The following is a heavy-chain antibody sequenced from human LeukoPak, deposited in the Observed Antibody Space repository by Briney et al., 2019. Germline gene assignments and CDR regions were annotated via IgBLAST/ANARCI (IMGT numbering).Heavy chain of an antibody. CDR2: ISYDGSNK. CDR1: GFTFSSYA. D-gene: IGHD6-13*01. V-gene: IGHV3-30*04. J-gene: IGHJ4*02. CDR3: AKDGSSSWYYFDY. Sequence: GGSLRLSCAASGFTFSSYAMHWVRQAPGKGLEWVAVISYDGSNKYYADSVKGRFTISRDNSKNTLYLHMNSLRAEDTALYYCAKDGSSSWYYFDYWGQGTLVTVSS.